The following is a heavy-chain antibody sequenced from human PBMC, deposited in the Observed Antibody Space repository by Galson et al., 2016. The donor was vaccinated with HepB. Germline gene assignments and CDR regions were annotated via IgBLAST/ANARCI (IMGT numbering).Heavy chain of an antibody. CDR1: GGSITIGLYY. J-gene: IGHJ3*02. D-gene: IGHD5-24*01. V-gene: IGHV4-61*02. Sequence: TLSLTCSVSGGSITIGLYYWSWVRQPAGRGLEWIGRIYSSGKTNYSPSLKSRVAMLLDMSKNQVSLTLKSVTDADTAVYYCAREQRDGHNDDSFDIWGQGTMVTVSS. CDR3: AREQRDGHNDDSFDI. CDR2: IYSSGKT.